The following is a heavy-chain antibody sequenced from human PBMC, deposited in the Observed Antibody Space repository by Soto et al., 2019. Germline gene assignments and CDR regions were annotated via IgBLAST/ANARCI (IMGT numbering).Heavy chain of an antibody. CDR2: ISSRSSYI. V-gene: IGHV3-21*01. CDR3: ARDGGDLRYYEWLAHLFDH. J-gene: IGHJ4*02. Sequence: GGSLRLSCAASGFTFSAYSFNWVRQAPGKGLEWVASISSRSSYIYYADSVRGRFLISRDNTKNSVYLQMNSLRAEDTAVYYCARDGGDLRYYEWLAHLFDHWGQGALVTVSS. CDR1: GFTFSAYS. D-gene: IGHD3-9*01.